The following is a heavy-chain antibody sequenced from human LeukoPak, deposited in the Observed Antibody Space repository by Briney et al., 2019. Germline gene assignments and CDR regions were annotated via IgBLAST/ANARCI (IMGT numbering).Heavy chain of an antibody. V-gene: IGHV1-8*03. CDR2: MNPNSGNT. CDR3: ARAKKSARMVRGVIIKSPSSTAYYMDV. D-gene: IGHD3-10*01. Sequence: GASVKVSCKASGYTFSSYDINWVRQATGQGLEWMGWMNPNSGNTGYAQKFQGRVTITGSTSISTAYMELSSLRSEDTAVYYCARAKKSARMVRGVIIKSPSSTAYYMDVWGKGTTVTVSS. J-gene: IGHJ6*03. CDR1: GYTFSSYD.